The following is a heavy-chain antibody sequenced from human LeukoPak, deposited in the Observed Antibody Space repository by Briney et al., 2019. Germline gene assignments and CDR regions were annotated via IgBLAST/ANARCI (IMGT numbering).Heavy chain of an antibody. CDR1: GGSISSGDYY. J-gene: IGHJ3*02. D-gene: IGHD6-19*01. CDR3: ARDRVAGLRHDAFDI. CDR2: IYYSGST. Sequence: SSETLSLTCTVSGGSISSGDYYWSWIRQPPGKGLEWIGYIYYSGSTYYNPSLKSRVTISVDTSKNQFSLKLSSVTAADTAVYYCARDRVAGLRHDAFDIWGQGTMVTVSS. V-gene: IGHV4-30-4*01.